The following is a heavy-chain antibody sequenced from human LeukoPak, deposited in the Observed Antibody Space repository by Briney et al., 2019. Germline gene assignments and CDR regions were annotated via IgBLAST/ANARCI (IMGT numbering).Heavy chain of an antibody. J-gene: IGHJ6*03. V-gene: IGHV6-1*01. CDR1: GDSVSSNSAA. CDR2: TYYRSKWYN. CDR3: ARGGYSSGWMTGYMDV. D-gene: IGHD6-19*01. Sequence: SQTLSLTCAISGDSVSSNSAAWNWIRQSPSRCLEWLGRTYYRSKWYNDYAVSVKSRITINPDTSKNQFSLQLNSVTPEDTAVYYCARGGYSSGWMTGYMDVWGKGTTVTISS.